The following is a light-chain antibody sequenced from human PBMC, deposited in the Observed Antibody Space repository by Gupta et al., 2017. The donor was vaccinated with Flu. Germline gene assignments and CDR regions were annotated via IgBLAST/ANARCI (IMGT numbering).Light chain of an antibody. Sequence: QSVLTQPPSASGTPGQRVTISCSGSSSNIGSNPVNWYQQLPGTAPKLLIYSNNQRPSGVPDRFSGSKSGTSASLAISGLQSEDETDYYCAAWDDSRNGQVFGGGTKLTVL. J-gene: IGLJ2*01. V-gene: IGLV1-44*01. CDR2: SNN. CDR1: SSNIGSNP. CDR3: AAWDDSRNGQV.